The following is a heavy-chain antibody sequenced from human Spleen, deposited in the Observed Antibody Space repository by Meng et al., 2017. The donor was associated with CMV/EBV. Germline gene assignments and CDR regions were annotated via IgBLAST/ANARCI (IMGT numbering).Heavy chain of an antibody. D-gene: IGHD1-26*01. Sequence: GESLKISCTASGFTFSSYSMNWVRQAPGKGLEWVSYISSSSSTIYYADSVKGRFTISRDNAKNSLYLQMNSLRAEDTAVYYCAKDSGSYTPWGQGTLVTVSS. V-gene: IGHV3-48*04. CDR2: ISSSSSTI. CDR1: GFTFSSYS. J-gene: IGHJ5*02. CDR3: AKDSGSYTP.